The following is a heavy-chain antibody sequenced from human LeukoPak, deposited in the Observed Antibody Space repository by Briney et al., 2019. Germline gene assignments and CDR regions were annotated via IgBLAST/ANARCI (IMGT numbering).Heavy chain of an antibody. CDR3: AKGLNRGVYYDSSGYIDY. D-gene: IGHD3-22*01. CDR2: ISYDGSNK. V-gene: IGHV3-30*04. Sequence: GGSLRLSCAASGFTFSSYAMHWVRQAPGKGLEWVAVISYDGSNKYYVDSVKGRFTISRDNSKNTVYLQMNSLRAEDTAVYYCAKGLNRGVYYDSSGYIDYWGQGTLVTVSS. CDR1: GFTFSSYA. J-gene: IGHJ4*02.